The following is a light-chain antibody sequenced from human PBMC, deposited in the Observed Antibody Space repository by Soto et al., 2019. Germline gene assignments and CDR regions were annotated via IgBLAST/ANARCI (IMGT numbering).Light chain of an antibody. J-gene: IGKJ1*01. V-gene: IGKV3-15*01. CDR3: QQYNTWPT. Sequence: EIVMTQSPATLSVSPGERATLSCRASQSVSSNLAWYQHQPGQAPRLLIYGASTRATDIPDRFSGSGSGTEFTLTISSLQSADFAIYYCQQYNTWPTFGQGTKVEI. CDR1: QSVSSN. CDR2: GAS.